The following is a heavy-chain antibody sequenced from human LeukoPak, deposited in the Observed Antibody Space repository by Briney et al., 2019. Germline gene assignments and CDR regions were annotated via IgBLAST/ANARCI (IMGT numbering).Heavy chain of an antibody. D-gene: IGHD5-18*01. CDR2: ISSSGRNI. J-gene: IGHJ4*02. CDR3: ARYLLQLWSKDY. V-gene: IGHV3-48*03. Sequence: PGGSLRLPCAASGFTFINYAMTWVRQAPGKGLEWVSYISSSGRNIYYADSVKGRFTISRDNAKNSLYLQMNSLRAEDTAVYYCARYLLQLWSKDYRGQGTLVTVSS. CDR1: GFTFINYA.